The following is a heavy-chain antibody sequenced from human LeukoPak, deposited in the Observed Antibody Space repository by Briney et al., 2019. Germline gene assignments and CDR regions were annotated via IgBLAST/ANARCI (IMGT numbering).Heavy chain of an antibody. J-gene: IGHJ5*01. CDR3: ARDRLPRGFYGGLDS. CDR1: GGSISDYY. V-gene: IGHV4-59*01. Sequence: SETLSPTCTVSGGSISDYYWHWIRQPPGKGLEWIGYVYKSGNSANNNFNPSLKSRVTISLDTSKNQFSLRLNSVTPADTAVYYCARDRLPRGFYGGLDSWGQGSLVTVSS. CDR2: VYKSGNSANN. D-gene: IGHD3-3*01.